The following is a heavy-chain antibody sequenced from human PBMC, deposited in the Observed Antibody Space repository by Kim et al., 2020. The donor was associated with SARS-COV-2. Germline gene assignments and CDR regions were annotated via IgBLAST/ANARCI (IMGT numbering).Heavy chain of an antibody. CDR2: VNPTGART. J-gene: IGHJ4*02. CDR1: GYTFINYY. Sequence: ASVKVSCKASGYTFINYYLHWVRQAPEQGLEWMGIVNPTGARTTYAQKFQGRVSMTTDTSTRTVYMELRGLTSEDTAVYFCARETERNSFDSWGQGTLVTVSS. CDR3: ARETERNSFDS. V-gene: IGHV1-46*01.